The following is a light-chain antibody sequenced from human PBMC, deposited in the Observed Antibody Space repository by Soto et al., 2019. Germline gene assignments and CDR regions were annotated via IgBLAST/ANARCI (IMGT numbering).Light chain of an antibody. CDR3: KSYAGSNTYV. Sequence: QSALAQPPSASGSPGQSVTISCTGTKSDIGVYDFVSWYQHHPGKAPRLIIYEVVQRPSGVPDRFSGSKSGNTASLTVSGLQAADEADYFCKSYAGSNTYVFGSGTNVTAL. V-gene: IGLV2-8*01. J-gene: IGLJ1*01. CDR2: EVV. CDR1: KSDIGVYDF.